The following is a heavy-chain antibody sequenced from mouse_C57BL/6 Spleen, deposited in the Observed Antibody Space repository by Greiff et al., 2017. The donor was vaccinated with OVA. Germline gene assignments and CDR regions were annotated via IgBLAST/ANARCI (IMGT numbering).Heavy chain of an antibody. Sequence: EVKVEESGEGLVKPGGSLKLSCAASGFTFSSYAMSWVRQTPEKRLEWVAYISSGGDYIYYADTVKGRFTISRDNARNTLYLQMSSLKSEDTAMYYCTREEVTTGFDYWGQGTTLTVSS. D-gene: IGHD2-2*01. V-gene: IGHV5-9-1*02. J-gene: IGHJ2*01. CDR1: GFTFSSYA. CDR2: ISSGGDYI. CDR3: TREEVTTGFDY.